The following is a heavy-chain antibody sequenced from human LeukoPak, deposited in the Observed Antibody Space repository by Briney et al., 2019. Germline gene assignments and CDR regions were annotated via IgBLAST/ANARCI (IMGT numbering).Heavy chain of an antibody. CDR3: ARGPKGAFDI. J-gene: IGHJ3*02. V-gene: IGHV4-30-4*01. CDR2: IYFSGST. CDR1: GGPISSGDYY. Sequence: PSQTLSLTCTVSGGPISSGDYYWSWIPQPPGKGLEWIGYIYFSGSTYYNPSLKSRVTISVDTSKNQFSLKLSSVTAADTAVYYCARGPKGAFDIWGQGTMVTVSS.